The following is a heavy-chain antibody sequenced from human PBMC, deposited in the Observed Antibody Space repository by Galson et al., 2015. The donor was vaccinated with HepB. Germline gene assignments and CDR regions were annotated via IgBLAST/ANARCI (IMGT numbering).Heavy chain of an antibody. Sequence: SLRLSCAASGFTFGDYAISWFRQAPGKGLEWVGFIRSKAYGGTTEYAASVKGRFTISRDDSKSIAYLQMNSLKTEDTAVYYCTRYIVVVPNRNYYYYYMDVWGKGTTVTVSS. D-gene: IGHD2-2*01. CDR3: TRYIVVVPNRNYYYYYMDV. CDR1: GFTFGDYA. V-gene: IGHV3-49*03. J-gene: IGHJ6*03. CDR2: IRSKAYGGTT.